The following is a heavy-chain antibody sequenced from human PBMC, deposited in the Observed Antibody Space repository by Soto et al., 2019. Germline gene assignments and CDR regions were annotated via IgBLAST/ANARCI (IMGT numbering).Heavy chain of an antibody. CDR1: XDSFFSNSAA. V-gene: IGHV6-1*01. D-gene: IGHD3-10*01. J-gene: IGHJ4*02. CDR2: TYYRSKWYN. CDR3: ARGSPRGGLDC. Sequence: PSQTLSLTCAISXDSFFSNSAAWNWLRQSPSRGIEWLGRTYYRSKWYNDYAVSVKSRITFIPDTSKSHFSLQLNSFTPEDTAVYYCARGSPRGGLDCWGQGTLVTLSS.